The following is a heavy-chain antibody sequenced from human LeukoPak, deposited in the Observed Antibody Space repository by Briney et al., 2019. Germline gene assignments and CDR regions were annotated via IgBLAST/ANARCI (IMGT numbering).Heavy chain of an antibody. D-gene: IGHD2-2*01. Sequence: PGGSLRLSCAVSGFSFSSYTMSWVRQAPGKGLEWVSAISGSGGSTYYADCVKGRFTISRDNSKNTLFLQMNSLRAEDTAVYYCAKDLGYCSSFSCPFGYWGQGTLVTVSS. J-gene: IGHJ4*02. CDR1: GFSFSSYT. CDR3: AKDLGYCSSFSCPFGY. CDR2: ISGSGGST. V-gene: IGHV3-23*01.